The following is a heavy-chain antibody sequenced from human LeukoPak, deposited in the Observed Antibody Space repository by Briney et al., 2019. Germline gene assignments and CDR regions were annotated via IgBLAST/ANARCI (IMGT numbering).Heavy chain of an antibody. D-gene: IGHD3-3*01. CDR2: IIPIFGTA. V-gene: IGHV1-69*06. CDR3: ARGTGYDFWSGYYTNVFFDY. CDR1: GGTFSSYA. Sequence: ASVKVSCKASGGTFSSYAISWVRQTPGQGLEWMGGIIPIFGTANYAQKFQGRVTITADKSTSTAYMELSSLRSEDTAVFYCARGTGYDFWSGYYTNVFFDYWGQGTLVTVSS. J-gene: IGHJ4*02.